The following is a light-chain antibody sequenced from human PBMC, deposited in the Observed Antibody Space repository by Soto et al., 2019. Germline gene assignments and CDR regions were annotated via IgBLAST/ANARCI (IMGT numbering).Light chain of an antibody. CDR2: DVS. V-gene: IGLV2-14*01. J-gene: IGLJ1*01. CDR3: SSFTIYSTYV. CDR1: TSDVGAYNY. Sequence: QSALTQPASLSGSPGQSITISCTGTTSDVGAYNYVSWYQLHTVKAPKLMLSDVSNRPSGVPNRFSGSKSGNTASLTISGLQAEDEADYYCSSFTIYSTYVFGTGTKLTVL.